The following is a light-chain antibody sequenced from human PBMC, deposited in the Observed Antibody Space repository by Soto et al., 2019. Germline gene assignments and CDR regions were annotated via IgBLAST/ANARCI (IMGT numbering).Light chain of an antibody. J-gene: IGKJ4*01. Sequence: EIVMTQSPATLSVSPGERATFSCRASQSVSSNLAWYQQKPGQAPRLLIYGASIRATGIPARFSGSGSGTEFTLTISSLQSEDFAVYYCQQFHRWPVTFGGGAKVEI. V-gene: IGKV3-15*01. CDR2: GAS. CDR3: QQFHRWPVT. CDR1: QSVSSN.